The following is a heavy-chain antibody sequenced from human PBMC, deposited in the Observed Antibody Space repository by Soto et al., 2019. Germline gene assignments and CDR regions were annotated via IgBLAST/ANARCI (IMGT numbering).Heavy chain of an antibody. J-gene: IGHJ3*02. CDR2: IYPGHSDT. D-gene: IGHD3-22*01. Sequence: GESPKICWSGSGCSFTNYCSGWVCQMPGKGLECVGIIYPGHSDTRYRPSFQGQVTLSADKSISTASLQWSSLKASDTAMYYGASWYYYDCSGYYQSDAFDIWGQGTMVTVSS. CDR3: ASWYYYDCSGYYQSDAFDI. V-gene: IGHV5-51*01. CDR1: GCSFTNYC.